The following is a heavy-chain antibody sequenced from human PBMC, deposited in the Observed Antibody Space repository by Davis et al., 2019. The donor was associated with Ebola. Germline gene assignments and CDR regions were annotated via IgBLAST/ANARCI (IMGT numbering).Heavy chain of an antibody. V-gene: IGHV4-59*01. CDR1: GGSLTGYP. J-gene: IGHJ3*01. CDR3: ARDSVGALDV. CDR2: ITYTGYT. Sequence: MPSETLSLTCTVSGGSLTGYPWNWIRQSPGKGLEWIGFITYTGYTTYNPSLKSRVSMSVDPSGNHFSLDLKSVTAADTAVYYCARDSVGALDVWGHGTMVTVS.